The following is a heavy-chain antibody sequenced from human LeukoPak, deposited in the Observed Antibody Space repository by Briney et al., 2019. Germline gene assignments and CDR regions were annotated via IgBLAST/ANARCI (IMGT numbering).Heavy chain of an antibody. Sequence: GGSLRLSCAASGFTFDDYAMHWVRQAPGKGLEWVSGISWNSGSIGYADSVKGRFTISRDNAKNSLYLQMSSLRAEDTALYYCAKDIGGYYYYMDVWGKGTTVTVSS. CDR2: ISWNSGSI. J-gene: IGHJ6*03. D-gene: IGHD3-16*01. V-gene: IGHV3-9*01. CDR1: GFTFDDYA. CDR3: AKDIGGYYYYMDV.